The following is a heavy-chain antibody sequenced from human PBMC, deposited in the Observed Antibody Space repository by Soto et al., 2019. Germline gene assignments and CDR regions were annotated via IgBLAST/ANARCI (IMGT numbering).Heavy chain of an antibody. D-gene: IGHD3-9*01. Sequence: PGGSLRLSCAASGFSFGGYAVAWVRQAPGKGLEWVSAISGGGGSTYYADSVKGRFTISRDNSKYTVYLQMNSLGAGDTAIYYCAKTETFNGYYNAFDYWGQGTRVTVS. CDR2: ISGGGGST. CDR1: GFSFGGYA. CDR3: AKTETFNGYYNAFDY. V-gene: IGHV3-23*01. J-gene: IGHJ4*02.